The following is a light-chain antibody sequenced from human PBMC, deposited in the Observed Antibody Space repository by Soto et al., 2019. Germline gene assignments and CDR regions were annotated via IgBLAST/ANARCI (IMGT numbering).Light chain of an antibody. CDR1: SSDVGSYNY. V-gene: IGLV2-14*01. CDR2: DDS. Sequence: QSALTQPASVSGSPGQSITISCTGTSSDVGSYNYVSWYQQHPGKAPKRMIYDDSNGPSVVSNRFSGSQSGNTASLTISGLQDEAEDDYSSSTYSIRSTLGVFGGGTKLTVL. CDR3: STYSIRSTLGV. J-gene: IGLJ2*01.